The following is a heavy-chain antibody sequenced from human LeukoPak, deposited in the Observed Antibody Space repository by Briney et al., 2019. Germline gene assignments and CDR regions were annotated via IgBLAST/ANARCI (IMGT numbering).Heavy chain of an antibody. Sequence: SETLSLTCTVSGGSISSYYWSWIRQPAGKGLEWIGRIYTSGSTNYNPSLKSRVTMSVDTSKNQFSLKLSSVTAADTAVYYCARDYSYYYDSSGYYYSDYWGQGTLVTVSS. J-gene: IGHJ4*02. CDR3: ARDYSYYYDSSGYYYSDY. V-gene: IGHV4-4*07. CDR1: GGSISSYY. D-gene: IGHD3-22*01. CDR2: IYTSGST.